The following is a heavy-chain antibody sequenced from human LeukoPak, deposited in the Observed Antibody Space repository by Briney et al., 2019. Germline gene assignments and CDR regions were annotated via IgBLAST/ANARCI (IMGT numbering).Heavy chain of an antibody. CDR3: ASPIAVAGNDAFDI. D-gene: IGHD6-19*01. CDR1: GFTFSSYW. J-gene: IGHJ3*02. Sequence: PGGSLRLSCAASGFTFSSYWMHWVRQAPGKGLVWVSRINSDGSSTSYADSVKGRFTISRDNAKNTLYLQMNSLRAEDTAVYYCASPIAVAGNDAFDIWGQGTMVTVSS. V-gene: IGHV3-74*01. CDR2: INSDGSST.